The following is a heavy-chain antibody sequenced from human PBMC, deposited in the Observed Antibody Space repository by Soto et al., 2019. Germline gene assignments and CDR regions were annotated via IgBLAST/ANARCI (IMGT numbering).Heavy chain of an antibody. CDR2: VDPRSGDR. CDR3: ASDNYGHLDY. D-gene: IGHD3-10*01. Sequence: QVQLVQSGAELKKPGASVRVSCKPSGYTFTDLYIHWVRQAPGQGLEWMGWVDPRSGDRRNTQKFQGRVTMSRDTSTSTVYMELNSLTSDDTAVYYCASDNYGHLDYWGQGTLVTVSS. CDR1: GYTFTDLY. V-gene: IGHV1-2*02. J-gene: IGHJ4*02.